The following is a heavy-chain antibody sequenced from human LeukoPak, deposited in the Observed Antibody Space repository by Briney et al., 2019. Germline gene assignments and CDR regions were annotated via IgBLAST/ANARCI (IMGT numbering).Heavy chain of an antibody. V-gene: IGHV4-34*01. CDR1: GGSLSGYY. Sequence: SETLSLTCSVYGGSLSGYYWSWIRQTPGKGLELIGEINHSGSTNYNPSLKSRVTISVDTSKNQFSLKLSSVTAADTAVYYCARRGGPGVPAASMPFYWGQGTLVTVSS. D-gene: IGHD2-2*01. CDR3: ARRGGPGVPAASMPFY. J-gene: IGHJ4*02. CDR2: INHSGST.